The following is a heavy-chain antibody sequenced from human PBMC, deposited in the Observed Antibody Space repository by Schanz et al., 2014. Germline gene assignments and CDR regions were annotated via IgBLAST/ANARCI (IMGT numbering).Heavy chain of an antibody. J-gene: IGHJ4*02. CDR2: IYSSGNT. Sequence: QVQLQESGPGQVRPSETLSLTCTVSGSDIRGFHWSWIRQPPGMGLEWLGYIYSSGNTNYNPSLKRRVTISLDTSKNQFSLTLTSVAASDTAVYYCARSLSGYKYYFDYWGQGALVTVSS. CDR3: ARSLSGYKYYFDY. CDR1: GSDIRGFH. D-gene: IGHD3-22*01. V-gene: IGHV4-59*01.